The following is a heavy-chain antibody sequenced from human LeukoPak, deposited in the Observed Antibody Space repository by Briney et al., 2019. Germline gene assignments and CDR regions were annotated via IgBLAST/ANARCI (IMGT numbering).Heavy chain of an antibody. CDR2: IKQDGSEK. Sequence: GGSLRLSCAASGFTFSSYWMSWVRQAPGKGLEWVANIKQDGSEKYYVDSVKGRFTISRDNAKNSLYLQMNSLGAEDTAVYYCARTVVGATTDYWGQGTLVTVSS. D-gene: IGHD1-26*01. V-gene: IGHV3-7*01. J-gene: IGHJ4*02. CDR1: GFTFSSYW. CDR3: ARTVVGATTDY.